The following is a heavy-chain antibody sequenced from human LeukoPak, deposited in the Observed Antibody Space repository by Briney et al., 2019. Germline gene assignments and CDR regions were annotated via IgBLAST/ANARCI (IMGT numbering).Heavy chain of an antibody. CDR1: GYTFSTYG. J-gene: IGHJ4*02. CDR3: ARDPSGDSSGYPFDY. V-gene: IGHV1-18*01. Sequence: GASVKVSCKASGYTFSTYGFTWVRQAPGQGLEWMGWINTYNGNTIYAQKFQGRISLTTDTSTTTAYMEVRSLGSDDTAMYYCARDPSGDSSGYPFDYWGQGTLVTVSS. D-gene: IGHD3-22*01. CDR2: INTYNGNT.